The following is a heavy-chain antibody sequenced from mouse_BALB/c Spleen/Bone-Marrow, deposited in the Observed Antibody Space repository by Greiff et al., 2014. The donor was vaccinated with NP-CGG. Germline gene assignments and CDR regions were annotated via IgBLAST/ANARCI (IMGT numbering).Heavy chain of an antibody. Sequence: EVMLVESGGGLVQPGGSLRLSCATSGFTFSDFYMEWVRQPPGKRLEWIAASRNKANDYTTEYSASVKGRFIVSRDTSQSILYLQMNALRAEDTAIYYCARDAYYRYRNYYAMDYWGQGTSVTVSS. CDR3: ARDAYYRYRNYYAMDY. D-gene: IGHD2-14*01. V-gene: IGHV7-1*02. CDR1: GFTFSDFY. CDR2: SRNKANDYTT. J-gene: IGHJ4*01.